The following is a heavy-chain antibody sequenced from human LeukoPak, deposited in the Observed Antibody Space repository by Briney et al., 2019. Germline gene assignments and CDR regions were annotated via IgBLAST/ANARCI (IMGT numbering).Heavy chain of an antibody. V-gene: IGHV3-7*01. CDR3: ARDKWLGAFDI. CDR2: IKQDGSEK. CDR1: GFTFSSYW. Sequence: GGSLRLSCAASGFTFSSYWMSWVRQAPGKGLEWVANIKQDGSEKYYVDSVKGRFTISRDNAKNSLYLQVNSLRAEDTAVYYCARDKWLGAFDIWGQGTMVTVSS. J-gene: IGHJ3*02. D-gene: IGHD2-8*01.